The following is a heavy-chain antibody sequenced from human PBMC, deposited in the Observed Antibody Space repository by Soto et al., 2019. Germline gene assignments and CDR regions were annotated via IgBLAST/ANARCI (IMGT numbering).Heavy chain of an antibody. CDR2: MNPNSGNT. J-gene: IGHJ4*02. V-gene: IGHV1-8*01. Sequence: ASVKVSCKASGYTFTSYDINWVRQATGQGLEWMGWMNPNSGNTGYAQKFQGRVTMTRNTSISTAYMELSSLRSEDTAVYYCARRIGMTWIQLWFFDYWGQGTLVTVSS. CDR1: GYTFTSYD. CDR3: ARRIGMTWIQLWFFDY. D-gene: IGHD5-18*01.